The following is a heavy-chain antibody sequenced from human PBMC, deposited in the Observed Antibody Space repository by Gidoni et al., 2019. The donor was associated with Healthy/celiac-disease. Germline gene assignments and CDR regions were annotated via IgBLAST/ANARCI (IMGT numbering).Heavy chain of an antibody. CDR3: ARKKVRYFDWLRSTTNYYFGAFDI. J-gene: IGHJ3*02. Sequence: QVQLQQWGAGLLKPSETLSLTCAVYGGSFSGYYWSWIRQPPGKGLEWIGEINHSGSTNYNPSLKSRVTISVDTSKNQFSLKLSSVTAADTAVYYCARKKVRYFDWLRSTTNYYFGAFDIWGQGTMVTVSS. V-gene: IGHV4-34*01. CDR1: GGSFSGYY. D-gene: IGHD3-9*01. CDR2: INHSGST.